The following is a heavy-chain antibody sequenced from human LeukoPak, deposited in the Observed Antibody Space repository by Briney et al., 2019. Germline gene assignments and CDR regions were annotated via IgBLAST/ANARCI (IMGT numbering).Heavy chain of an antibody. Sequence: GGSLRLSCAGSGFTFSTYWMTWVRQAPGKGLEWVANINQDGGEKYYVDSVKGRFTISRDNAKNSLSLQMNSLRAEDTAVYYCARDVLAAGATGTFDIWGQGTMVTVSS. V-gene: IGHV3-7*03. CDR1: GFTFSTYW. CDR3: ARDVLAAGATGTFDI. CDR2: INQDGGEK. J-gene: IGHJ3*02. D-gene: IGHD1-14*01.